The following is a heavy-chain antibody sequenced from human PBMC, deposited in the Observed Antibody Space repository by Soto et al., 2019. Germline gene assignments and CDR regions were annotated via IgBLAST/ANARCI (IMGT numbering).Heavy chain of an antibody. J-gene: IGHJ4*02. Sequence: SETLSLTCGVSGGSLSGATYSWNWIRQPPGKGLEWIGYISPSGTTYYNPSLKSRVTISIDVSKNQFSLSLRSLTAADTAVYYCARSREFDYWSQGTLVT. V-gene: IGHV4-30-2*01. CDR3: ARSREFDY. CDR1: GGSLSGATYS. CDR2: ISPSGTT.